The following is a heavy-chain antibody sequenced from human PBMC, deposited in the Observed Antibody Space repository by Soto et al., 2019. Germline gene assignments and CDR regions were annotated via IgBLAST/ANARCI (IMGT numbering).Heavy chain of an antibody. CDR1: GFTFSSYG. CDR2: ISYDGSNK. D-gene: IGHD3-22*01. Sequence: PGGSLRLSCAASGFTFSSYGMHWVRQAPGKGLEWVAVISYDGSNKYYADSVKGRFTISRDNSKNTLYLQMNSLRAEDTAVYYWAKDGYDSTFNWFDPWGQGTLVTVSS. CDR3: AKDGYDSTFNWFDP. J-gene: IGHJ5*02. V-gene: IGHV3-30*18.